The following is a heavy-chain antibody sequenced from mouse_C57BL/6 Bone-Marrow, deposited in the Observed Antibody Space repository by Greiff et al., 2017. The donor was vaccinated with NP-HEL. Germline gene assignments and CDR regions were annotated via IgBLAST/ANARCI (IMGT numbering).Heavy chain of an antibody. CDR1: GYAFSSSW. J-gene: IGHJ2*01. V-gene: IGHV1-82*01. CDR3: ARWGYYGSSYFDY. D-gene: IGHD1-1*01. CDR2: IYPGDGDT. Sequence: VQLQQSGPELVKPGASVKISCKASGYAFSSSWMNWVKQRPGKGLEWIGRIYPGDGDTKYNGKFKGKATLTADKSSRKAYMQLSSLTSEDSAVYFCARWGYYGSSYFDYWGQGTTLTVSS.